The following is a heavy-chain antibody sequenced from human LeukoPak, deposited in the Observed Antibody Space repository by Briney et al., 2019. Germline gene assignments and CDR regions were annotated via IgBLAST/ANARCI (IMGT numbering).Heavy chain of an antibody. CDR2: IHYSGST. V-gene: IGHV4-31*03. Sequence: SETLSLTCTVSGDSISSGGYYWSWIRQRPGKGLEWIAYIHYSGSTYFNPSLRSRLTMSVDTSKNQFSLRLTSVSAADTAVYYCARAVCSGGTCYSSRGAFDIWGQGTMATVSS. CDR1: GDSISSGGYY. D-gene: IGHD2-15*01. CDR3: ARAVCSGGTCYSSRGAFDI. J-gene: IGHJ3*02.